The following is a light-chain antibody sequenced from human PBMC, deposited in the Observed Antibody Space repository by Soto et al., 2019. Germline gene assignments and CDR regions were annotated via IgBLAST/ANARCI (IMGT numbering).Light chain of an antibody. J-gene: IGLJ1*01. CDR3: QSYDSSLSGYV. Sequence: QAVVTQPPSVSGAPGQRVTISCTGSSSNIGANYDVHWYQQLPGTAPKPLIYGDSNRPSGVPDRFSGSKSGTSASLAITGLLAEDEADYYCQSYDSSLSGYVFGTGTQLTVL. CDR2: GDS. CDR1: SSNIGANYD. V-gene: IGLV1-40*01.